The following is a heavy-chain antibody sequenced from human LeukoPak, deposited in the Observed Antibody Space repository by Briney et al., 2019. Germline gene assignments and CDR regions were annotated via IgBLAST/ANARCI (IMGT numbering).Heavy chain of an antibody. J-gene: IGHJ4*02. V-gene: IGHV4-31*03. Sequence: SETLSLTCTVSGGSISSGDYYWSWIRQHPGKGLEWIGYIYFSGSTYYNPSLKSRVTISVDTSKNQFSLKLSSVTAADTAVYYCARGAFSPQYGRGYSFGYWGQGTLVTVSS. D-gene: IGHD5-18*01. CDR3: ARGAFSPQYGRGYSFGY. CDR2: IYFSGST. CDR1: GGSISSGDYY.